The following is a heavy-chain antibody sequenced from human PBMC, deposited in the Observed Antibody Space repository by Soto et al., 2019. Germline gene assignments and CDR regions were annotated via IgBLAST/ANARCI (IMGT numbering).Heavy chain of an antibody. D-gene: IGHD1-26*01. CDR3: ARERLSGSYSFDY. J-gene: IGHJ4*02. CDR2: IIPIFGTA. Sequence: ASVKVSCKASGGTFSSYAISWVRQAPGQGLEWMGGIIPIFGTANYAQKFQGRVTITADKSTSTAYMELSSLRSEDTAVYYCARERLSGSYSFDYWGQGTLVTV. CDR1: GGTFSSYA. V-gene: IGHV1-69*06.